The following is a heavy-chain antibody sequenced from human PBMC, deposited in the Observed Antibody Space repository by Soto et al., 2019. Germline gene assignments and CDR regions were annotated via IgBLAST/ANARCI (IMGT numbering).Heavy chain of an antibody. CDR1: GGSISSGGYY. CDR2: IYYSGST. J-gene: IGHJ3*01. D-gene: IGHD5-18*01. CDR3: AENGDTARVTGGPFDL. V-gene: IGHV4-31*03. Sequence: QVQLQESGPGLVKPSQTLSLTCTVSGGSISSGGYYWSWIRQHPGKGLEWIGYIYYSGSTYYNPPIKSRVTRSVDASKKQFDLKLSSVPAGGMAVYYCAENGDTARVTGGPFDLWGQGTMVTVSS.